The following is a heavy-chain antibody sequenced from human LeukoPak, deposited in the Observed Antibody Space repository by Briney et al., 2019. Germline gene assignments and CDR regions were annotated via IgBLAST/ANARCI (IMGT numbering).Heavy chain of an antibody. Sequence: SETLSLTCTVSCGSISSYYWIWILQPAGKGLECIGRIYTSGRTNYKPPLKSRVTMSVATYKNQFSVKLSSVTAEDTAVYYCARDSGGYGVDFWGQGTLVTVSS. CDR2: IYTSGRT. V-gene: IGHV4-4*07. J-gene: IGHJ4*02. CDR1: CGSISSYY. D-gene: IGHD3-22*01. CDR3: ARDSGGYGVDF.